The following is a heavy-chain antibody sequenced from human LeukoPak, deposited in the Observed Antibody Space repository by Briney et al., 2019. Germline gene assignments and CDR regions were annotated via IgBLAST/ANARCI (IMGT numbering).Heavy chain of an antibody. CDR1: GFSFSSYA. Sequence: AGSLRLTCAASGFSFSSYARCWVRQAPGKGLLWVSRVHGDGNNIGYADFVEGRFTISRDNAKNTLYLEMSSLRREDTAVYYCARARVGDPTDYWGQGTLVTVSS. CDR2: VHGDGNNI. J-gene: IGHJ4*02. V-gene: IGHV3-74*01. D-gene: IGHD1-26*01. CDR3: ARARVGDPTDY.